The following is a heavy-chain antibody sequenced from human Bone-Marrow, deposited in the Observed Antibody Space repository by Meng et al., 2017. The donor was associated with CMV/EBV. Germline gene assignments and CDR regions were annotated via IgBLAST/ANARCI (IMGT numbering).Heavy chain of an antibody. J-gene: IGHJ6*02. Sequence: GGSLRLSCAASGFTFSSYAMSWVRQAPGKGLEWVSVIHSGGSSTYYADSVKGRFTISRDNSKNTLYLQMNSLRAEDTAVYYCAKDGPGIAARPYYYYGMDVWGQGTTVTVSS. CDR3: AKDGPGIAARPYYYYGMDV. CDR2: IHSGGSST. CDR1: GFTFSSYA. D-gene: IGHD6-6*01. V-gene: IGHV3-23*03.